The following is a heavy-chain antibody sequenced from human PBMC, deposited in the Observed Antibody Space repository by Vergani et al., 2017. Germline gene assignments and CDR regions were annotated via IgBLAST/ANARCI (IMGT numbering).Heavy chain of an antibody. CDR2: ISPDGFST. J-gene: IGHJ4*02. CDR1: GYTFTAYY. V-gene: IGHV1-46*03. Sequence: QVQLVQSGAEVGKPGASVKISCKASGYTFTAYYIHWVRQAPEQGLEWVGVISPDGFSTFYAQKFQGRVTITRDTSTSTVYVEVTSLRSDDPAVNYCAREPPLTGFFDYWGQGTLVTVSS. D-gene: IGHD3-9*01. CDR3: AREPPLTGFFDY.